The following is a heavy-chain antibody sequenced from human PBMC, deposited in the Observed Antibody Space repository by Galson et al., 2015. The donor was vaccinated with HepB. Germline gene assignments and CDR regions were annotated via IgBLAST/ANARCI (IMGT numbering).Heavy chain of an antibody. CDR3: AATSSRGYPYYYGMDF. CDR1: GYTFTSYA. V-gene: IGHV1-3*01. Sequence: SVKVSCKASGYTFTSYAMHWVRQAPGQRLEWMGWINAGNGKTKYSQKFQGRLTITRDTSARKAYMELSSLRSEDTAVYYCAATSSRGYPYYYGMDFWGQGTTVTVSS. CDR2: INAGNGKT. J-gene: IGHJ6*02. D-gene: IGHD3-22*01.